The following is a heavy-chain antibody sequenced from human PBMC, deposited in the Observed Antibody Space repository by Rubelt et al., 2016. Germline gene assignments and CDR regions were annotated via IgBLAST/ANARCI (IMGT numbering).Heavy chain of an antibody. CDR3: ARGSPYYDSRSGYSWIALDI. D-gene: IGHD3-3*01. Sequence: GLEWVATIWYHGANRFYTDSVSGRFTISRDNSKNTLYLQMNSLRAEDTAVYFCARGSPYYDSRSGYSWIALDIWGRGTTVTVTS. J-gene: IGHJ3*02. CDR2: IWYHGANR. V-gene: IGHV3-33*01.